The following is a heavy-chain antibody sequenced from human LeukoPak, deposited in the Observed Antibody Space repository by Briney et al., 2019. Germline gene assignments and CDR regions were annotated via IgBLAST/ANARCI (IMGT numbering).Heavy chain of an antibody. J-gene: IGHJ5*02. Sequence: PSETLSLTCTVSVGSISGYYWSCIRQPPGKGLEGIGDIYYSGSTNYNPSLKSRATTSVDTSKNQFSLKLSSVTAADTAVYYCARHVAHYGSGRGWFDPWGQGTLVTVSS. V-gene: IGHV4-59*08. CDR2: IYYSGST. CDR3: ARHVAHYGSGRGWFDP. D-gene: IGHD3-10*01. CDR1: VGSISGYY.